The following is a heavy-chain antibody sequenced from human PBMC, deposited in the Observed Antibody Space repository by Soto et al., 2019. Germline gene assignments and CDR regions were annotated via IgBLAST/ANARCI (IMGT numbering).Heavy chain of an antibody. J-gene: IGHJ6*02. CDR3: ARDLRVVVHSLALYYYYGMDV. Sequence: QVQLVESGGGVVQPGRSLRLSCAASGFTFSSYAMHWVRQAPGKGLEWVAVISYDGSNKYYADSVKGRFTISRDNSKKTLYLQMSSLRAEDTAVYYCARDLRVVVHSLALYYYYGMDVWGQGTTVTVSS. V-gene: IGHV3-30-3*01. CDR1: GFTFSSYA. CDR2: ISYDGSNK. D-gene: IGHD2-15*01.